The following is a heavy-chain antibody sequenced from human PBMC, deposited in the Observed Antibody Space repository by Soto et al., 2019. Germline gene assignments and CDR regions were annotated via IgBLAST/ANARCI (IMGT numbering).Heavy chain of an antibody. CDR1: GFTFSNYA. D-gene: IGHD4-17*01. CDR3: AKDPGSPVTVDY. J-gene: IGHJ4*02. V-gene: IGHV3-23*01. CDR2: ISGSGAII. Sequence: EVQLFESGGALVQPGGSLRLSCAASGFTFSNYAANWVRQAPGKGLEWVSGISGSGAIINYADSVKGRFTISRDNSKNTLYLQMNRLRAEDTAVYYCAKDPGSPVTVDYWGPGTLVTVSS.